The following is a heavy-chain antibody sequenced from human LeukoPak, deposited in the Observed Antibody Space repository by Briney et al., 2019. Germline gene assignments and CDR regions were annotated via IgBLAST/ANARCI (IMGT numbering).Heavy chain of an antibody. Sequence: SETLSLTCTVSGGSISSYYWSWVRQPAGKGLEWIGRIYTSGSTNCNPSLKRRVTMSVDTSKNQFSLKLSSVTAADTAVYYCARGPAAGNDYWGQGTLVTVSS. CDR1: GGSISSYY. CDR2: IYTSGST. CDR3: ARGPAAGNDY. V-gene: IGHV4-4*07. D-gene: IGHD6-13*01. J-gene: IGHJ4*02.